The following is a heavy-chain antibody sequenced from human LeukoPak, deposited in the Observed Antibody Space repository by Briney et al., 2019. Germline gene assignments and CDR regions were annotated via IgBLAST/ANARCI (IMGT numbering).Heavy chain of an antibody. J-gene: IGHJ4*02. CDR1: GFTFSSYG. V-gene: IGHV3-30*18. CDR3: AKGVQVLRYFDWLLDY. D-gene: IGHD3-9*01. Sequence: PGGSLRLSCAASGFTFSSYGMHWVRQAPGKGLEWVAVISYDGSNKYYADSVKGRFTISRDNSKNTLYLQMNSPRAEDMAVYYCAKGVQVLRYFDWLLDYWGQGTLVTVSS. CDR2: ISYDGSNK.